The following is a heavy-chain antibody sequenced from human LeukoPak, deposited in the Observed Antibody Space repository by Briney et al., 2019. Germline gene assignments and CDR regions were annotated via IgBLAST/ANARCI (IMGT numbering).Heavy chain of an antibody. CDR3: ARDHDSSSWYSDY. Sequence: SETLSLTCAVSGYSISSGYYWGWIRQPPGKGLEWIGSIYHSGSTYYIPSLKSRVTISVDTSKNQFSLKLSSVTAADTAVYYCARDHDSSSWYSDYWGQGTLVTVSS. CDR1: GYSISSGYY. CDR2: IYHSGST. J-gene: IGHJ4*02. D-gene: IGHD6-13*01. V-gene: IGHV4-38-2*02.